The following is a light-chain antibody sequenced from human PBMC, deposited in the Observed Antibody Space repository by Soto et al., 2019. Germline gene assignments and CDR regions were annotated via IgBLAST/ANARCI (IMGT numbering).Light chain of an antibody. CDR1: QGISSY. CDR2: AAS. Sequence: DIQLTQSPSFLSASVGDRVTITCRASQGISSYLAWYQQKPGKAPKLLIYAASTLQSGVPSRFSGSGSGTEFTLPISIPQPEDFATYYCQQLTSDPRGFTFGPGTKVDIK. J-gene: IGKJ3*01. V-gene: IGKV1-9*01. CDR3: QQLTSDPRGFT.